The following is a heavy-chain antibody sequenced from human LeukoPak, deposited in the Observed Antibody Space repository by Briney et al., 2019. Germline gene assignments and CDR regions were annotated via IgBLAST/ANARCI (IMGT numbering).Heavy chain of an antibody. Sequence: SVKVSCKASTGTFSSYALSWVRQAPGRGLEWMGRIIPIFDTADYTQRFQGRVTFTADKSTGTAFMELSSLRSEDTAIYHCVRDYDSSGPQKNYFDFWGQGTLVTVSS. V-gene: IGHV1-69*06. J-gene: IGHJ4*02. CDR3: VRDYDSSGPQKNYFDF. CDR2: IIPIFDTA. D-gene: IGHD3-22*01. CDR1: TGTFSSYA.